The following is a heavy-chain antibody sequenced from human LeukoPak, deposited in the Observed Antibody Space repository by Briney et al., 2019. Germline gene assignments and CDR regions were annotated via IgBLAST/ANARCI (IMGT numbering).Heavy chain of an antibody. CDR3: ARSIAASSGARRYYYYGMDV. D-gene: IGHD2-15*01. J-gene: IGHJ6*02. CDR1: GYSFTSYW. CDR2: IYPGDSDT. Sequence: EESLKISCKGSGYSFTSYWIGWVRQMPGKGLEWMGIIYPGDSDTRYSPSFQGQVTISADKSISTAYLQWSSLKASDTAMYYCARSIAASSGARRYYYYGMDVWGQGTTVTVSS. V-gene: IGHV5-51*01.